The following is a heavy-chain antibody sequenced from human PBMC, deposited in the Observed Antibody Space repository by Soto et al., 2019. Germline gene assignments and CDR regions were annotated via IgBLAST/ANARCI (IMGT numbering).Heavy chain of an antibody. CDR3: ARVVGAPNWFDP. CDR1: GFTFSDHQ. CDR2: SRNKANSYTT. V-gene: IGHV3-72*01. D-gene: IGHD1-26*01. J-gene: IGHJ5*02. Sequence: EVQLVESGGGLVQPGGSLRLSCAASGFTFSDHQMVWVRQAPGKGLEWVGRSRNKANSYTTEYAASVKGRFTISRDDSKNSLYLQMNSLKIEDTAVYYCARVVGAPNWFDPWGQGTLVTVSS.